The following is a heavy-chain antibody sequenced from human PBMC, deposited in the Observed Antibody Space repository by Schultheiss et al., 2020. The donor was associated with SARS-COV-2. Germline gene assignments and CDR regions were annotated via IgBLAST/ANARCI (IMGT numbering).Heavy chain of an antibody. V-gene: IGHV4-39*07. D-gene: IGHD2-2*01. CDR3: ARVAGYCSSTSCYVFDY. CDR2: IYYSGST. J-gene: IGHJ4*02. CDR1: GGSISSSSYY. Sequence: SETLSLTCTVSGGSISSSSYYWGWIRQPPGKGLEWIGSIYYSGSTYYNPSLKSRVTISVDTSKNQFSLKLSSVTAADTAVYYCARVAGYCSSTSCYVFDYWGQGTLVTVSS.